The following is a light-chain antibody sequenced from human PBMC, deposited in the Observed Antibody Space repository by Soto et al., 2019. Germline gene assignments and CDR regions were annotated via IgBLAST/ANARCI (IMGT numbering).Light chain of an antibody. Sequence: DIQLTQSPSSLSASVGDRVTITCRASQAISSYLAWYQQKSGKVPELLIYATSTLQSGAPSRFSGSGSGTDFSRTISSLQPDDVATYYCHKYNHAPTFGGGTKVEIK. V-gene: IGKV1-27*01. CDR2: ATS. J-gene: IGKJ4*01. CDR3: HKYNHAPT. CDR1: QAISSY.